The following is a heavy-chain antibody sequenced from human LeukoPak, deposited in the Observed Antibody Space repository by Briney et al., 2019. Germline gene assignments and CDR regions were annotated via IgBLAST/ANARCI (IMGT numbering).Heavy chain of an antibody. CDR2: ISYDGSNK. CDR1: GFTFSSYA. V-gene: IGHV3-30*04. CDR3: ARDSSWYYGSGSPGLFYMDV. J-gene: IGHJ6*03. D-gene: IGHD3-10*01. Sequence: GGSLRLSCAASGFTFSSYAMHWVRQAPGKGLEWVAVISYDGSNKYYADSVKGRFTISRDNSKNTLYLQMNSLRAEDTAVYYCARDSSWYYGSGSPGLFYMDVWGKGTTVTVSS.